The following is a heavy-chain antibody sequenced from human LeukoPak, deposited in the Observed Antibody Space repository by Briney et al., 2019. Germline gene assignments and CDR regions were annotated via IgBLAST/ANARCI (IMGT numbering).Heavy chain of an antibody. CDR3: ARRSGPSGSPRNYYYMDV. D-gene: IGHD1-26*01. CDR1: GYTFTSYG. V-gene: IGHV1-18*01. CDR2: ISAYNGNT. Sequence: GASVKVSCKASGYTFTSYGISWVRQAPGQGLEWMGWISAYNGNTNYAQKLQGRVTMTTDTSTSTAYMELRSLRSDDTAVYYCARRSGPSGSPRNYYYMDVWGKGTTVTVSS. J-gene: IGHJ6*03.